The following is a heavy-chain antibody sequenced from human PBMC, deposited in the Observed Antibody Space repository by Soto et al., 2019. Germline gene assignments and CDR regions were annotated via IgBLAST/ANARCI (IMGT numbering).Heavy chain of an antibody. CDR3: ARDGGNRYYYCGMDV. J-gene: IGHJ6*02. D-gene: IGHD2-15*01. CDR2: IYPGDSDT. CDR1: GYSFTSYW. V-gene: IGHV5-51*01. Sequence: GESLKISCKGSGYSFTSYWIGWVRQMPGKGLEWMGIIYPGDSDTRYSPSFQGQVTISADKSISTAYLQWSSLKASDTAMYYCARDGGNRYYYCGMDVWGQGTTVTVSS.